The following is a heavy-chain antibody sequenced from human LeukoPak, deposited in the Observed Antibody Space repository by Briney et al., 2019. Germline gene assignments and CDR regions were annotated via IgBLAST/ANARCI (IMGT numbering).Heavy chain of an antibody. Sequence: PSETLSLTCTVSGGSISSNDWSWVRQPAGEGLEWMGRIYSSWSTDYNPSLKTRVTMSVDPSKNQFSLKLNSVSAADTAVYFCARDRIAAVGMDYWGQGILVTVSS. J-gene: IGHJ4*02. D-gene: IGHD6-13*01. CDR2: IYSSWST. CDR1: GGSISSND. V-gene: IGHV4-4*07. CDR3: ARDRIAAVGMDY.